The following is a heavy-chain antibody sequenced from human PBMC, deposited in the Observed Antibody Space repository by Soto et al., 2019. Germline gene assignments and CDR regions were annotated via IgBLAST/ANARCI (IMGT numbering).Heavy chain of an antibody. CDR1: GGTFSSYA. Sequence: QVQLVQSGAEVKKPGSSVKVSCKASGGTFSSYAISWVRQAPGQGLEWMGGFNPIFETANYAQKFQGRVTMTADESTNTAYMELSSLRSEDTAVYYCTRGITLIRGVIPPGYYYGMEVWGQGTTVAVSS. V-gene: IGHV1-69*01. CDR2: FNPIFETA. J-gene: IGHJ6*02. D-gene: IGHD3-10*01. CDR3: TRGITLIRGVIPPGYYYGMEV.